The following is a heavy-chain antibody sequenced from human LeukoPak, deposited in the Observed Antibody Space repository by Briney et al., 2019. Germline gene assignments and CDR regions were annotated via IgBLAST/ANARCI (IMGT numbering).Heavy chain of an antibody. CDR2: IYYSGST. Sequence: PSETLSLTCTVSGGSISSYYWSWIRQPPGKGLEWIGYIYYSGSTSYRSSPKSRLSISVDTSKNQISLKLSSVTAADTAVYYCARLVVSSWYHEVLLGRDYWGQGTLVTVSS. CDR3: ARLVVSSWYHEVLLGRDY. V-gene: IGHV4-59*08. D-gene: IGHD6-13*01. J-gene: IGHJ4*02. CDR1: GGSISSYY.